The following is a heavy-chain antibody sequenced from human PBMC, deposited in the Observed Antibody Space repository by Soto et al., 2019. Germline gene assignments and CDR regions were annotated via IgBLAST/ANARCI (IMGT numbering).Heavy chain of an antibody. CDR1: GFTFSSYG. D-gene: IGHD3-22*01. J-gene: IGHJ4*02. V-gene: IGHV3-33*01. CDR2: IWYDGSNK. Sequence: GGSLRLSCAASGFTFSSYGMHWVRQAPGKGLEWVAVIWYDGSNKYYADSVKGRFTISRDNSKNTLYLQMNSLRAEDTAVYYCARLGSYDSSGYYYHYFDYWGQGTLVTVSS. CDR3: ARLGSYDSSGYYYHYFDY.